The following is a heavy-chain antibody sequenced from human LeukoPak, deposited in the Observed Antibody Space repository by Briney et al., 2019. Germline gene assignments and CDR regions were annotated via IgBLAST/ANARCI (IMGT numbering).Heavy chain of an antibody. Sequence: GGSLRLSCAASGFTFSNAWMGWVRQAPGKGLEWVGRIKSKTDGGTTDYAAPVKGRFTISRDDSKNTLYLQMNSLETEDTAVYYCTTERGRYGSGSYPVSWGQGTLVTVSS. CDR2: IKSKTDGGTT. J-gene: IGHJ1*01. CDR3: TTERGRYGSGSYPVS. CDR1: GFTFSNAW. D-gene: IGHD3-10*01. V-gene: IGHV3-15*01.